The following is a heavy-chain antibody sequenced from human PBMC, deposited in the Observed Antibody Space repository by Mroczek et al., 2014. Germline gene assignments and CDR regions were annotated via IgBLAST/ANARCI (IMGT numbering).Heavy chain of an antibody. V-gene: IGHV4-59*01. J-gene: IGHJ4*02. CDR2: IYYSGST. CDR1: GGSISSYY. D-gene: IGHD3-16*01. Sequence: KESGPGLVKPSETLSLTCTVSGGSISSYYWSWIRQPPGKGLEWIGYIYYSGSTNYNPSLKSRVTISVDTSKNQFSLKLSSVTAADTAVYYCARVDALGDRFDYVGPGNPGHRLL. CDR3: ARVDALGDRFDY.